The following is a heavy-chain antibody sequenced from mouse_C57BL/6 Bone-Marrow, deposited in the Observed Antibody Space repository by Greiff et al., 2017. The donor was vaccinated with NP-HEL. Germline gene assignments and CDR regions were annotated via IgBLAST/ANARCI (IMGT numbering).Heavy chain of an antibody. CDR2: IDTSDSYT. Sequence: QVQLQQPGAELVMPGASVKLSCKASGYTFTSYWMHWVKQRPGQGLEWIGEIDTSDSYTNYNQKFKGKSTLTVDKSSSTAYMQISSLTSEDSAFYYCAREGQGFDYWGQGTTLTDSS. V-gene: IGHV1-69*01. J-gene: IGHJ2*01. CDR1: GYTFTSYW. CDR3: AREGQGFDY.